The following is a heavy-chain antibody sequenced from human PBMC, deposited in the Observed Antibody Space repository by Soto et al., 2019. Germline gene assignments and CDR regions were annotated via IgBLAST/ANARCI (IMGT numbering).Heavy chain of an antibody. Sequence: GGSLRLSCAASGFTFSSYSMNWVRQAPGKGLEWVSYISSSSSTIYYADSVKGRFTISRDNAKNSLYLQMNSLRDEDTAVYYCARDTYDSSGYYYGSYFDYWGQGNMVTVS. CDR1: GFTFSSYS. CDR3: ARDTYDSSGYYYGSYFDY. D-gene: IGHD3-22*01. CDR2: ISSSSSTI. J-gene: IGHJ4*02. V-gene: IGHV3-48*02.